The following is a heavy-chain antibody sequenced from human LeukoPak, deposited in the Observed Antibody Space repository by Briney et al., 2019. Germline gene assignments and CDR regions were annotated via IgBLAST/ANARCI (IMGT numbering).Heavy chain of an antibody. CDR3: ARGPPAVRDSSGYYYVDY. Sequence: SVKVSCKASGGTFSSYAISWVRQAPGQGLKWMGRIIPILGIANYAQKFQGRVTITADKSTSTAYMELSSLRSEDTAVYYCARGPPAVRDSSGYYYVDYWGQGTLVTVSS. CDR1: GGTFSSYA. V-gene: IGHV1-69*04. D-gene: IGHD3-22*01. J-gene: IGHJ4*02. CDR2: IIPILGIA.